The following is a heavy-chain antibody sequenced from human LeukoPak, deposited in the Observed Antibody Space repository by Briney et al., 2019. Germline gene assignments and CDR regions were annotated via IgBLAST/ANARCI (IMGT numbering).Heavy chain of an antibody. CDR2: IWYDGSNK. V-gene: IGHV3-33*06. D-gene: IGHD3-3*01. J-gene: IGHJ4*02. CDR1: GFTFSSYG. CDR3: AKDRSPTIFGVVNDY. Sequence: GGSLRLSCAASGFTFSSYGMHWVRQAPGKGLEWVAVIWYDGSNKYYADSVKGRFTISRDNSKNTLYLQMNSLRAEDTAVYYCAKDRSPTIFGVVNDYWGQGTLVTVSS.